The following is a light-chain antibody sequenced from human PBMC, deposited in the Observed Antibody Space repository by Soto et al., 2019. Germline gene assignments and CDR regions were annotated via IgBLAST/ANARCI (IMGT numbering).Light chain of an antibody. J-gene: IGKJ4*01. Sequence: AIPLTQSPSSLSASVGDRVTITCRASQGISSALAWYQQKPGKAPKLLIYDASSLKNGVPSRFSGSGSGTDFTLTISSQQPEDFATYYCQQFNSYHTFGGGTKVEIK. CDR2: DAS. CDR3: QQFNSYHT. V-gene: IGKV1-13*02. CDR1: QGISSA.